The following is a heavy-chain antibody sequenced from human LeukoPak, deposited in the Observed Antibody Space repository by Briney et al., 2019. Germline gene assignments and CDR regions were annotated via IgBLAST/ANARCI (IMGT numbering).Heavy chain of an antibody. CDR3: ARDRDKGADY. CDR1: GFPFGNAW. J-gene: IGHJ4*02. V-gene: IGHV3-21*01. D-gene: IGHD3-16*01. Sequence: GGPLTLPWAPSGFPFGNAWMSWVPRARGRGRGWVSSISSSSSYIYYADSGKGRFNISRENAKNSLYLQMNSLRAEDKAVYYCARDRDKGADYWGQGTLVSVSS. CDR2: ISSSSSYI.